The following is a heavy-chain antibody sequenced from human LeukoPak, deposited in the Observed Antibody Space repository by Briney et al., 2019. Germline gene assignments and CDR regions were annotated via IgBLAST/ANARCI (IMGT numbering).Heavy chain of an antibody. CDR1: GYSITSYY. J-gene: IGHJ4*02. CDR3: ARFGAAAGTDH. Sequence: SETLSLTCTVSGYSITSYYWSWIRQPPGKGLEWIGDVYYSGSTNYNPSLKSRVTISIDTSNNQFSLNLRSVTAADTAVYYCARFGAAAGTDHWGQGTLVTVSS. V-gene: IGHV4-59*01. CDR2: VYYSGST. D-gene: IGHD6-13*01.